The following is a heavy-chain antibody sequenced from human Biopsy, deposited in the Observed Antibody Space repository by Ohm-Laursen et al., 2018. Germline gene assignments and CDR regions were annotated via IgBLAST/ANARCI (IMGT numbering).Heavy chain of an antibody. V-gene: IGHV4-61*01. CDR1: GDSVSSGSFY. CDR2: IYDRGSTA. Sequence: SETLSLTCTVSGDSVSSGSFYWTWIRQPPGQGLEYIGYIYDRGSTANYNPSLESRVTMSLDMPKNQFSLKLSSVTAADTAIYYCARGMRSSGWPYFDSWGQGTLVTVSS. D-gene: IGHD6-19*01. J-gene: IGHJ4*02. CDR3: ARGMRSSGWPYFDS.